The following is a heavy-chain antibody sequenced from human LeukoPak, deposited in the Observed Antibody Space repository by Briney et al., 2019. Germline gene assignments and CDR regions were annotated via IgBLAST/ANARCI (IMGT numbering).Heavy chain of an antibody. CDR3: TRGIASGIDFFDP. CDR2: IYSGGRT. D-gene: IGHD6-13*01. CDR1: GFTVSSNY. V-gene: IGHV3-66*01. J-gene: IGHJ5*02. Sequence: GGSLRLSCAASGFTVSSNYMSWVRQAPGKGLEWVSVIYSGGRTYYADSVKDRFTISRDNSKNTLYLQMNSLRAEDTAVYYCTRGIASGIDFFDPWGQGTLVTVSS.